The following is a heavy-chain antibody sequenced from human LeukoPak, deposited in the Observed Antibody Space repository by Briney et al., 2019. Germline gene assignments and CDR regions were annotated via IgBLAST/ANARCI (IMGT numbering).Heavy chain of an antibody. CDR1: GHSISTYY. CDR3: ARHDDVPVIRRGFDH. Sequence: PSETLSLTCTVSGHSISTYYWSWIRQPPGGGLEYIGYIYFTRGTLYSPSFKSRVTISVDMSKSQLSLTLSPVTAADTAIYYCARHDDVPVIRRGFDHWGQGILVTVSS. CDR2: IYFTRGT. D-gene: IGHD2-21*02. J-gene: IGHJ4*02. V-gene: IGHV4-59*08.